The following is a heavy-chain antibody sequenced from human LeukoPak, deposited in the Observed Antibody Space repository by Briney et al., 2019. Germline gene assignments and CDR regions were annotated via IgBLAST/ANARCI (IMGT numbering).Heavy chain of an antibody. CDR2: IIPILGIA. V-gene: IGHV1-69*04. CDR1: GGTFSSYA. J-gene: IGHJ4*02. D-gene: IGHD6-19*01. CDR3: ARDLADVRVAVAEDY. Sequence: SVKVSCKASGGTFSSYAISWVRQAPGQGLEWMGRIIPILGIANYAQKFQGRVTITADKSTSTAYMELSSLRSEDTAVYYCARDLADVRVAVAEDYWGQGTLVTVSS.